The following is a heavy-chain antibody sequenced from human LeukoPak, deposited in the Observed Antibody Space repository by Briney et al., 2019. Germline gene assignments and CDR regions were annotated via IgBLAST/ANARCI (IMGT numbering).Heavy chain of an antibody. D-gene: IGHD5-12*01. CDR1: GFFFSNYG. CDR3: AKAGYSGYDSPYYYYYMDV. CDR2: IGGSGDRT. V-gene: IGHV3-23*01. Sequence: PGGSLRLSCEASGFFFSNYGMNWVRLTPGKGLEWVSGIGGSGDRTYYADSVKGRFTISRDNSKNTLYLQMNSLRAEDTAVYYCAKAGYSGYDSPYYYYYMDVWGKGTTVTVSS. J-gene: IGHJ6*03.